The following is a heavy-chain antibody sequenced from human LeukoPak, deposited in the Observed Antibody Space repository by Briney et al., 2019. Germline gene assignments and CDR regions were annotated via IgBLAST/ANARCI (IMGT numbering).Heavy chain of an antibody. J-gene: IGHJ3*02. V-gene: IGHV3-74*01. CDR2: INSDGRST. Sequence: GGSLRLSCAASGFTFSNYWMHWVRQAPGKGLVWVSRINSDGRSTNYADSVKGRFTISRDNAKNTLYLQMNSLRVEDTAVYYCAKGHDNSGPDAFDIWGQGTMVTVSS. CDR1: GFTFSNYW. D-gene: IGHD3-22*01. CDR3: AKGHDNSGPDAFDI.